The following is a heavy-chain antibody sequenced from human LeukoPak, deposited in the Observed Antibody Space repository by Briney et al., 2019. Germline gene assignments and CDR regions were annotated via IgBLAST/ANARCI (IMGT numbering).Heavy chain of an antibody. CDR1: GYTFTGYY. J-gene: IGHJ6*03. CDR3: ARDHILEDGYYYYMDV. D-gene: IGHD2-15*01. V-gene: IGHV1-2*02. CDR2: INPNSGGT. Sequence: VASVKVSCKASGYTFTGYYMHWVRQAPGQGLEWMGWINPNSGGTNYAQKFQGRVTMTRDTSISTAYMELSRLRSDDTAVYYCARDHILEDGYYYYMDVWGKGTTVTVSS.